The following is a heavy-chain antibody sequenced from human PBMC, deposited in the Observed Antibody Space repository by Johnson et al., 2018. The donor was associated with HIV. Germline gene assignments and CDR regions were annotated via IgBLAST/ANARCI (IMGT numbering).Heavy chain of an antibody. Sequence: VQLVESGGGVVRPGGSLRLSCAASGFTFDDFAMSWVRQVPGKGLEWVSGINWNGYSTGHADSVKGRFTISRDNAKNSLYMQMSSLRAEDTAMYYCARDGESQQLPLGDAFDVWGQGTMVTVSS. CDR2: INWNGYST. J-gene: IGHJ3*01. V-gene: IGHV3-20*04. CDR3: ARDGESQQLPLGDAFDV. D-gene: IGHD6-13*01. CDR1: GFTFDDFA.